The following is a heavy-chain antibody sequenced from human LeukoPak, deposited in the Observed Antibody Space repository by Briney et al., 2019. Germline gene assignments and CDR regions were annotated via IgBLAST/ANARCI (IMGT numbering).Heavy chain of an antibody. D-gene: IGHD1-26*01. J-gene: IGHJ3*02. CDR1: GFTSSSYS. V-gene: IGHV3-23*01. CDR3: AKSREGGDAFDI. Sequence: GGSLRLSCAASGFTSSSYSMNWVRQAPGKGLEWVSAISGSGGSTYYADSVKGRFTISRDNSKNTLYLQMNSLRAEDTAVYYCAKSREGGDAFDIWGQGTMVTVSS. CDR2: ISGSGGST.